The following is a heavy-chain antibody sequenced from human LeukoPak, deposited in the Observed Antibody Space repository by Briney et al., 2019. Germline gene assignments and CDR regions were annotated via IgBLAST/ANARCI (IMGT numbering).Heavy chain of an antibody. Sequence: SETLSLTCTVSGGSISSYHWSWIRQPAGKGLEWIGRIYTSGSTNYNPSLKSRVTISLDTSKNQFSLKVTSVTAADTAVYYCARVQLAAAGDWSSYKWFDPWGQGTLVTVSS. D-gene: IGHD6-13*01. J-gene: IGHJ5*02. CDR1: GGSISSYH. CDR2: IYTSGST. V-gene: IGHV4-4*07. CDR3: ARVQLAAAGDWSSYKWFDP.